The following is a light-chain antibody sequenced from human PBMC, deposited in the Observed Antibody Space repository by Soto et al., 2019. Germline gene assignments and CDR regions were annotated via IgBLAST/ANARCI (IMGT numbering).Light chain of an antibody. J-gene: IGLJ2*01. CDR3: AAWDDSLNVL. V-gene: IGLV1-44*01. CDR2: SNN. CDR1: SSNIGSNT. Sequence: QPVLTQPPSASGTPGQRVTISCSGSSSNIGSNTVNWYQQLPGTAPKLLIYSNNQRPSGVPDRFSGSKSGTSASLAISGLQSEDEADYYCAAWDDSLNVLFGGGTKLTVL.